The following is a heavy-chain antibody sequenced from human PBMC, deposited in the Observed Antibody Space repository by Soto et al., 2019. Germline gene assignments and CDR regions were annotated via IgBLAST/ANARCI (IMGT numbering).Heavy chain of an antibody. CDR2: ISYDGSNK. V-gene: IGHV3-30*18. D-gene: IGHD2-15*01. Sequence: LRLSCAASGFTFSSYGMHWVRQAPGKGLEWVAVISYDGSNKYYADSVKGRFTISRDNSKNTLYLQMNSLRAEDTAVYYCAKNAGQYCSGGSCYVSGMDVWGQGTTVTVSS. CDR3: AKNAGQYCSGGSCYVSGMDV. J-gene: IGHJ6*02. CDR1: GFTFSSYG.